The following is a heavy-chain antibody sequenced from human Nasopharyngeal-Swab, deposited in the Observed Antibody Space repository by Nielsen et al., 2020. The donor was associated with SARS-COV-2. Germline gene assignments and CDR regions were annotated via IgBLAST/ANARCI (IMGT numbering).Heavy chain of an antibody. J-gene: IGHJ4*02. Sequence: GGSLRLSCAASGFTFSDYYMSWIRQATGKGLEWFSYISSSGSTIYYAYSVKGRFTISRDNAKNSLYLQMNSLRAEDAAVYYCARDEVGATTTFDYWGQGTLVTVSS. CDR1: GFTFSDYY. V-gene: IGHV3-11*04. CDR2: ISSSGSTI. D-gene: IGHD1-26*01. CDR3: ARDEVGATTTFDY.